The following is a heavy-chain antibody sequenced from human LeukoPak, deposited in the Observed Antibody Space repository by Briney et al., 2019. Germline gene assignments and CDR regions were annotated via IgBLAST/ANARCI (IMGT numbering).Heavy chain of an antibody. CDR3: ARVEPPAGWFDP. Sequence: GGSLRLSCAASWFTVSSNYVSWVGQARGKGLEWVSVIYSGGSTYYADSVKGRFTISRDNSKNTLYLQMNSLRAEDTAVYYCARVEPPAGWFDPWGQGTLVTVSS. D-gene: IGHD6-25*01. CDR1: WFTVSSNY. CDR2: IYSGGST. J-gene: IGHJ5*02. V-gene: IGHV3-53*01.